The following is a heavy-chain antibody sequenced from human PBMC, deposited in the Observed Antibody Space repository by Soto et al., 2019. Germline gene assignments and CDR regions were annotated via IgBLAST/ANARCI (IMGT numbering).Heavy chain of an antibody. CDR2: ISGSGGST. Sequence: VQLLESGGGLVQPGGSLRLSCAASGFTFSSYAMSWVRQAPGKGLEWVSAISGSGGSTYYADSVKGRFTISRDNSKNTLYLQMNSLRAEDTAVYYCAKSTYDGGYSGYDSDYFDYWGQGTLVTVSS. CDR3: AKSTYDGGYSGYDSDYFDY. V-gene: IGHV3-23*01. CDR1: GFTFSSYA. D-gene: IGHD5-12*01. J-gene: IGHJ4*02.